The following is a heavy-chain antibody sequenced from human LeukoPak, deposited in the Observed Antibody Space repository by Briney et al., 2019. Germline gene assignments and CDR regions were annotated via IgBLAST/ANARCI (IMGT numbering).Heavy chain of an antibody. J-gene: IGHJ4*02. V-gene: IGHV3-21*01. CDR3: SRIRGFYFPYFYFDY. CDR1: GFTFSTFT. D-gene: IGHD2/OR15-2a*01. CDR2: ISSTGTHT. Sequence: GGSLRLSCAASGFTFSTFTMTWVRQTPGKGLEWVSSISSTGTHTYYADSLKGRFTISRDNPKNSLYLQMNRLRAEDTAVYYCSRIRGFYFPYFYFDYWGQGTLVTVSS.